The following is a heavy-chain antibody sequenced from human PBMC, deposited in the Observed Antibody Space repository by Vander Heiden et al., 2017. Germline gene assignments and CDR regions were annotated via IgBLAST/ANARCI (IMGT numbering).Heavy chain of an antibody. J-gene: IGHJ4*02. D-gene: IGHD5-18*01. Sequence: QVQLQESGPGLVKPSQTLSLTCTVSGGSISSGGYYWSWIRLHPGKGLEWIGYIYYRGRTYYNPSLKSRGTISVDTSKNQFSLKLSSVTAADTAVYYCARSVIQPGGGYFDYWGQGTLVTVSS. CDR2: IYYRGRT. CDR3: ARSVIQPGGGYFDY. CDR1: GGSISSGGYY. V-gene: IGHV4-31*03.